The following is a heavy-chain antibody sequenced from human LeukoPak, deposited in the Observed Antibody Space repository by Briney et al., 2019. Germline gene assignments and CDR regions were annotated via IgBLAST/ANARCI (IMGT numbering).Heavy chain of an antibody. CDR3: AKGAAACKVDWFDP. D-gene: IGHD2/OR15-2a*01. J-gene: IGHJ5*02. Sequence: GGSLRLFCEASGLSFTNYAMMWVRQAPGKGLQWISTLTGYGGAYYADSGEGRFIISRDISKNTMFLQMDRQKAEDTAVYYCAKGAAACKVDWFDPWGQGTLVTVSS. CDR1: GLSFTNYA. V-gene: IGHV3-23*01. CDR2: LTGYGGA.